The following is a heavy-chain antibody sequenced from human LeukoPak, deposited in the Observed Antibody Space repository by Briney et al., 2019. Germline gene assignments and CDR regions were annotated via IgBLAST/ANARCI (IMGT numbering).Heavy chain of an antibody. V-gene: IGHV1-8*03. J-gene: IGHJ3*02. D-gene: IGHD6-6*01. CDR3: ARDGHPIAARDAFDI. Sequence: ASVKVSCKASGYSFTSYDINWVRQATGQGLEWMGWMNPNSGNTGYAQKFQGRVTITTDESTSTAYMELSSLRSEDTAVYYCARDGHPIAARDAFDIWGQGTMVTVSS. CDR2: MNPNSGNT. CDR1: GYSFTSYD.